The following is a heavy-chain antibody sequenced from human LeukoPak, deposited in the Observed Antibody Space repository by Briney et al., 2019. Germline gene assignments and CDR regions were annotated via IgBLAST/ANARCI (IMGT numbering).Heavy chain of an antibody. CDR3: ARVHGGGIYGDCVPYYYYYYMDV. D-gene: IGHD4-17*01. CDR2: ISSSGSTI. V-gene: IGHV3-48*03. J-gene: IGHJ6*03. CDR1: GFTFSSYE. Sequence: PGGSLRLSCAASGFTFSSYEMNWVRQAPGKGLEWVSYISSSGSTIYYADSVKGRFTISRDNSKNTLYLQMNSLRAEDTAVYYCARVHGGGIYGDCVPYYYYYYMDVWGKGTTVTISS.